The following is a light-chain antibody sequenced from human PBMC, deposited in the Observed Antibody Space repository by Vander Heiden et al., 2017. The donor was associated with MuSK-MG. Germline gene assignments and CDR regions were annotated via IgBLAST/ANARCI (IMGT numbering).Light chain of an antibody. Sequence: EIVLTQSPETLSLSPGERATLSCRASQSVSSYLAWYQQKPGQAPRLLIYDASNRATGIPARFSGSGSGTDFTLTISSLEPEDFALYYCQHRYNWPLTFGGGTKVEI. CDR1: QSVSSY. CDR3: QHRYNWPLT. J-gene: IGKJ4*01. CDR2: DAS. V-gene: IGKV3-11*01.